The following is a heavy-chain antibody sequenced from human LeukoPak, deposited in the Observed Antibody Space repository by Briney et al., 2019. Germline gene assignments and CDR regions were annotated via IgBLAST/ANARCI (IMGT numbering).Heavy chain of an antibody. J-gene: IGHJ3*02. CDR2: INHSGST. V-gene: IGHV4-34*01. CDR3: ARGFTKTVLRYFDWFPAGTFDI. D-gene: IGHD3-9*01. CDR1: GFTFSNYA. Sequence: GSLRLSCAPSGFTFSNYAMSWVRQPPGKGLEWIGEINHSGSTNYNPSLKSRVTISVDTSKNQFSLKLSSVTAADTAVYYCARGFTKTVLRYFDWFPAGTFDIWAKGQWSPSLQ.